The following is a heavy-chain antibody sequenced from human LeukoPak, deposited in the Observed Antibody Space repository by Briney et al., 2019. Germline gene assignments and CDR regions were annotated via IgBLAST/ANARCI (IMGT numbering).Heavy chain of an antibody. CDR2: INPNSGGT. CDR3: ARGVGSTLPHDY. Sequence: GASVKVSCKPSRYTFTGYYIHWVRQAPGQGLEWMGWINPNSGGTNYAQKFQGRVTMTRDTSISTAYMELSRLRSDDTAVYYCARGVGSTLPHDYWGQGTLVTVSS. D-gene: IGHD3-10*01. CDR1: RYTFTGYY. V-gene: IGHV1-2*02. J-gene: IGHJ4*02.